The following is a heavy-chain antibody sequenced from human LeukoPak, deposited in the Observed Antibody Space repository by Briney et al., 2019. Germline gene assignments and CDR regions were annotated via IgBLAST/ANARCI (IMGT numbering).Heavy chain of an antibody. V-gene: IGHV1-69*13. J-gene: IGHJ4*02. Sequence: ASVKVSFKASGGTLSIYAISWVRQAPGQGLEWMGGILPIFGTANYVQKFQGRVTITADEPTSTAYMELSSLRSEDTAVYYCAREIVIRAGYFYDSSGPCDYWGQGALVTVSS. CDR3: AREIVIRAGYFYDSSGPCDY. CDR1: GGTLSIYA. D-gene: IGHD3-22*01. CDR2: ILPIFGTA.